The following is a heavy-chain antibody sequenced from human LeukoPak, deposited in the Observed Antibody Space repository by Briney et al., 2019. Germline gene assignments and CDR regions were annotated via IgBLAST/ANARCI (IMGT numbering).Heavy chain of an antibody. CDR2: IYYSGST. Sequence: PSETLSLTCTVSGGSIRSYYWSWIRQPPGKGLEWIGYIYYSGSTNYNPSLKSRVTISVDTSKNHFSLKLSSVTAADTAVYYCARAINDYSNYEVLTDNWFDPWGQGTLVTVSS. CDR3: ARAINDYSNYEVLTDNWFDP. J-gene: IGHJ5*02. CDR1: GGSIRSYY. D-gene: IGHD4-11*01. V-gene: IGHV4-59*01.